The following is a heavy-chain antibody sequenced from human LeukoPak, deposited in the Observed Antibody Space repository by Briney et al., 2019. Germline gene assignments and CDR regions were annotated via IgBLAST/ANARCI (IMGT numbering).Heavy chain of an antibody. CDR2: ISYDGSNK. Sequence: TGGSLRLSCAASGFTFSSYAMHWVRQAPGKGLEWVAVISYDGSNKYYADSVKGRFTISRDNSKNTLYPQMNSLRAEDTAVYYCARVAAARSPYYFDYWGQGTLVTVSS. D-gene: IGHD6-13*01. V-gene: IGHV3-30-3*01. CDR3: ARVAAARSPYYFDY. CDR1: GFTFSSYA. J-gene: IGHJ4*02.